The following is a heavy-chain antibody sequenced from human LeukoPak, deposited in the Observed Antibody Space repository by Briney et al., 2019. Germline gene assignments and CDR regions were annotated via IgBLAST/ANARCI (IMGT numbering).Heavy chain of an antibody. CDR3: AKDPHIVVVTALFDY. J-gene: IGHJ4*02. CDR2: IYSGGST. D-gene: IGHD2-21*02. CDR1: GFTVSSNY. Sequence: GGSLRLSCAASGFTVSSNYMSWVRQAPGKGLEWVSVIYSGGSTYYADSVKGRFTISRDNSKNTLYLQMNSLRAEDTAVYYCAKDPHIVVVTALFDYWGQGTLVTVSS. V-gene: IGHV3-53*01.